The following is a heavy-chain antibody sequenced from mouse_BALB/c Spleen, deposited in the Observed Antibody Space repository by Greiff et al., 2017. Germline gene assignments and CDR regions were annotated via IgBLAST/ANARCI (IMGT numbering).Heavy chain of an antibody. D-gene: IGHD3-1*01. Sequence: QVHVKQPGAELVKPGASVKLSCKASGYTFTSYWMHWVKQRPGQGLEWIGEIDPSDSYTNYNQKFKGKATLTVDKSSSTAYMQLSSLTSEDSAVYYCARSGRPAWFAYWGQGTLVTVSA. J-gene: IGHJ3*01. V-gene: IGHV1-69*02. CDR1: GYTFTSYW. CDR3: ARSGRPAWFAY. CDR2: IDPSDSYT.